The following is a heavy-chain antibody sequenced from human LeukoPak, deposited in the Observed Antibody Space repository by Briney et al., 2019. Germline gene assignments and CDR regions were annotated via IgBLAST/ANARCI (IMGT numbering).Heavy chain of an antibody. CDR3: ARSYYYDSSGYCPGY. J-gene: IGHJ4*02. V-gene: IGHV3-30-3*01. CDR2: ISYDGSNK. D-gene: IGHD3-22*01. Sequence: GGSLRLSCAASGFTFSSYAMHWVRQAPGKGLEWVAVISYDGSNKYYADSVKGRFTISRDNSKNTLYLQMNSLRAEDTAVYYCARSYYYDSSGYCPGYWGQGTLVTVSS. CDR1: GFTFSSYA.